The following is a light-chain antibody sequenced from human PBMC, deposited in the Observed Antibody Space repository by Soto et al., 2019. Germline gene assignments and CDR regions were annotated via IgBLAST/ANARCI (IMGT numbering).Light chain of an antibody. CDR2: EGN. CDR3: CSYTGSSTS. J-gene: IGLJ3*02. V-gene: IGLV2-23*01. Sequence: QSVLTQPASVSGSPGQSITMSCSGASSDVGSSNLVSWYQQYPGKAPKLIIYEGNKRPSGVSNRFSGSGSGNTASLTISGLQAEDAADYYCCSYTGSSTSFGGGTKLTVL. CDR1: SSDVGSSNL.